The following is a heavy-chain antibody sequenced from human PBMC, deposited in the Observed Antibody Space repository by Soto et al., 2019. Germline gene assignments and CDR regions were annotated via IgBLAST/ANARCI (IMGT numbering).Heavy chain of an antibody. D-gene: IGHD2-2*01. CDR3: TRPPGYCRSSGCYWTYIFDS. V-gene: IGHV4-39*01. Sequence: QLQLQESGPGLVKPSETLSLTCTVSGDSISSNNYFWGWIRQPPGKGLEWIGSIDYSGPTYYNPSLQKRVTMSVDTPTNKFPLELLFVPAAETALYYCTRPPGYCRSSGCYWTYIFDSWGPGTMVTGSS. CDR2: IDYSGPT. J-gene: IGHJ3*02. CDR1: GDSISSNNYF.